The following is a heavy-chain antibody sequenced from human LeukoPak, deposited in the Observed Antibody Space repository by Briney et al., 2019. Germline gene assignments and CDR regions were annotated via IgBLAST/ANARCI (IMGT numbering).Heavy chain of an antibody. D-gene: IGHD2-21*02. CDR3: ARCAGPVETD. CDR2: IKQDGSEK. V-gene: IGHV3-7*03. J-gene: IGHJ4*02. CDR1: GFTFSTYW. Sequence: GGSLRLSCAASGFTFSTYWMSWVRQAPGKGLEWVANIKQDGSEKYSLDSVKGRFTISRDNAKSSLYLQMNSLRAEDTAVYYCARCAGPVETDWGQGTLVTVSS.